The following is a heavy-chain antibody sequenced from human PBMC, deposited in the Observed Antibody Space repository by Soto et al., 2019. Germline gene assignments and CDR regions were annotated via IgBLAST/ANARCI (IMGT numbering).Heavy chain of an antibody. J-gene: IGHJ4*02. CDR2: IYWDDDK. D-gene: IGHD1-1*01. CDR1: GFSLTTAGMG. CDR3: AQYLYYNSLSFDH. Sequence: QITLKESGPTLVKPTQTLTLTCTFSGFSLTTAGMGVGWIRQPPGKALEWLAIIYWDDDKRYSPSLKSRLTITKDTSRNQLVLTMSSMDLVDTGTYYCAQYLYYNSLSFDHWGQGTLVIVSS. V-gene: IGHV2-5*02.